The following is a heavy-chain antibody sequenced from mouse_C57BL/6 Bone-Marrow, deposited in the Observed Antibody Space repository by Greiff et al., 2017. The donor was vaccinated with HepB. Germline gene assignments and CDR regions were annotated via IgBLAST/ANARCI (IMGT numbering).Heavy chain of an antibody. CDR3: TRSHYYGSSYPFAY. D-gene: IGHD1-1*01. CDR1: GYTFTDYE. CDR2: IDPETGGT. V-gene: IGHV1-15*01. J-gene: IGHJ3*01. Sequence: VQLQQSGAELVRPGASVTLSCKASGYTFTDYEMHWVKQTPVHGLEWIGAIDPETGGTAYNQKFKGKAILTADKSSSTAYMELRSLTSEDSAVYYCTRSHYYGSSYPFAYWGQGTRVTVSA.